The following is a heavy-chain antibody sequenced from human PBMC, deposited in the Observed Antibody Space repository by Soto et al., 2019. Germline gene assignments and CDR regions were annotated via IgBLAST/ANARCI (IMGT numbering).Heavy chain of an antibody. J-gene: IGHJ3*01. CDR2: IVVGSGNT. Sequence: SVKVSCKASGFTFTSSVMQWVRQARGQRLEWIGWIVVGSGNTNYAQKFQERVTITRDMSTSTAYMELSSLRSEDTAVYYCAAGSITMVRGVMGDAFDFWGQGTMVTVSS. V-gene: IGHV1-58*02. D-gene: IGHD3-10*01. CDR3: AAGSITMVRGVMGDAFDF. CDR1: GFTFTSSV.